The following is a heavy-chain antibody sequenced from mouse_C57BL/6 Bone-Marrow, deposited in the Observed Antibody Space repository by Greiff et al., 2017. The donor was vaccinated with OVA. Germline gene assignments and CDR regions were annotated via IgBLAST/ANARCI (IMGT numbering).Heavy chain of an antibody. CDR1: GYTFTSYW. Sequence: QVQLQQPGAELVKPGASVKLSCKASGYTFTSYWMHWVKQRPGRGLEWIGRIDPNSGGTKYNEKFKSQATLTVDKPSSTAYMQLSSLTSEDSAVYYCARLRSSYVEYWYFDVWGTGTTVTVSS. J-gene: IGHJ1*03. CDR2: IDPNSGGT. D-gene: IGHD1-1*01. CDR3: ARLRSSYVEYWYFDV. V-gene: IGHV1-72*01.